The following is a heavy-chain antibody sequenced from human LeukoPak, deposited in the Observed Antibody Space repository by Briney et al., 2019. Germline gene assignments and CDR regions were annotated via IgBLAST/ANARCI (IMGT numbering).Heavy chain of an antibody. CDR1: GGSISSYY. J-gene: IGHJ4*02. V-gene: IGHV4-39*01. D-gene: IGHD5-18*01. CDR3: ARRYSYGYGTPFDY. CDR2: IYYSGST. Sequence: SESLSLTCTVSGGSISSYYWGWIRQPPGKGLEWIGSIYYSGSTYYNPSLKSRVTISVDTSKNQFSLKLSSVTAADTAVYYCARRYSYGYGTPFDYWGQGTLVTVSS.